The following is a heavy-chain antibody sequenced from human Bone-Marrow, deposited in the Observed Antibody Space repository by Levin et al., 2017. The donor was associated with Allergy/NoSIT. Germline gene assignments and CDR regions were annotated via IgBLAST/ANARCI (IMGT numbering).Heavy chain of an antibody. D-gene: IGHD2-2*01. V-gene: IGHV4-59*01. CDR2: IYFTGSN. CDR1: GGSMSNYY. J-gene: IGHJ5*02. CDR3: ARVLSSSRSLYNWFDP. Sequence: TPSETLSLTCTVSGGSMSNYYWSWIRQPPGKGLEWMGYIYFTGSNNYNPSLKSRVSISVDAPKNQSPLNLSSRTAADTAVYYCARVLSSSRSLYNWFDPWGQGTLVTVSS.